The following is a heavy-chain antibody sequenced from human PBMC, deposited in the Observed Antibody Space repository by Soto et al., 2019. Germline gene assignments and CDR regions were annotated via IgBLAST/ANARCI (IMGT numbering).Heavy chain of an antibody. V-gene: IGHV1-69*19. CDR3: AREVQVHTPAFVY. Sequence: QVQLVQSGAEMKKPGSSVKVSCQSSGGTFNTYAMNWVRQAPGQGPEWMGDISPMFGAANYAPKFQGRVTITADESTATSYMQLSSLTSEDTALYFRAREVQVHTPAFVYWGQGTLVSVSS. CDR1: GGTFNTYA. D-gene: IGHD3-10*01. CDR2: ISPMFGAA. J-gene: IGHJ4*02.